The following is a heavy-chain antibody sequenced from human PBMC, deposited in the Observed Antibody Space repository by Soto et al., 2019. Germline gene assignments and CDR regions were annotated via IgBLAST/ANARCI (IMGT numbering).Heavy chain of an antibody. CDR2: ISGSGGST. CDR1: GFTFSSYA. Sequence: EVQLLESGGGLVQPGGSLRLSCAASGFTFSSYAMSWVRQAPGKGREWVSAISGSGGSTYYADSVKGGFTISRDNSKNTLYLQMNSLRAEDTAVYYCASLRSGSGSYYYYYYGMDVWGQGTTVTVSS. J-gene: IGHJ6*02. D-gene: IGHD3-10*01. CDR3: ASLRSGSGSYYYYYYGMDV. V-gene: IGHV3-23*01.